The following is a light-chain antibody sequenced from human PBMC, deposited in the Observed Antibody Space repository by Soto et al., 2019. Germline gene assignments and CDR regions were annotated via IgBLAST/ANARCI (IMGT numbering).Light chain of an antibody. CDR1: QSISNR. CDR2: DAS. J-gene: IGKJ1*01. CDR3: QKYNSYLWT. Sequence: DIQMTQSPSTLSASVGDRVTITCRASQSISNRLAWYQQKPGKAPKVLIYDASSLEGGVPSRFSGTGSATEFILTISSLQPDDFATYYCQKYNSYLWTFGQGTKVDIK. V-gene: IGKV1-5*01.